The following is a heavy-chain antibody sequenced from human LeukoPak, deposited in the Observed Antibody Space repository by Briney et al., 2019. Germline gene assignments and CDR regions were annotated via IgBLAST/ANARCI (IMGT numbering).Heavy chain of an antibody. J-gene: IGHJ4*02. CDR2: INHSGST. CDR1: GGSFSGYY. D-gene: IGHD6-19*01. Sequence: MSSETLSLTCAVYGGSFSGYYLSWIRQPPGKGLEWIGEINHSGSTNYNPSLKSRVTISVDTSKNQFSLKLSSVTAAETAVYYCASTGIAVAGRVEYWGQGTMVTVSS. V-gene: IGHV4-34*01. CDR3: ASTGIAVAGRVEY.